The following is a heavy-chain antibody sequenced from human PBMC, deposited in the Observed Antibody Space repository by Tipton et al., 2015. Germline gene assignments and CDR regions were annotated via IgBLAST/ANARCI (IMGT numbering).Heavy chain of an antibody. Sequence: TLSLTCTVSGDSISSHYWSWIRQPPGKGLQWIGNIYYSGSTNYNPSLKSRVTISVDTTKNQFSLRLTSVTAADTAVYYCARGTKWLLLLKAFDIWGQGTMVTVSS. J-gene: IGHJ3*02. CDR1: GDSISSHY. CDR3: ARGTKWLLLLKAFDI. CDR2: IYYSGST. V-gene: IGHV4-59*11. D-gene: IGHD3-22*01.